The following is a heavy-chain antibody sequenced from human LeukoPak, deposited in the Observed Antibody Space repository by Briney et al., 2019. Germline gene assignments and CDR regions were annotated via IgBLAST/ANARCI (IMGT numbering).Heavy chain of an antibody. J-gene: IGHJ3*02. Sequence: GRSLRLSCAASGFTFSGYGMHWVRQAPGKGLEWVAVIWYDGSNKYYADSVKGRFTISRDNSKNTLYLQMNSLKAEDTAVYYCARPPMVRGVIITGGDVFDIWGQGTMVTVSS. V-gene: IGHV3-33*01. CDR2: IWYDGSNK. CDR3: ARPPMVRGVIITGGDVFDI. D-gene: IGHD3-10*01. CDR1: GFTFSGYG.